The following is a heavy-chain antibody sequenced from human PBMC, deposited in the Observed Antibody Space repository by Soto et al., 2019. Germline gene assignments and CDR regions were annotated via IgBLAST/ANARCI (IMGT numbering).Heavy chain of an antibody. CDR3: AKTGYCSGGSCYPSDFDY. V-gene: IGHV3-23*01. CDR2: ISGSGGST. D-gene: IGHD2-15*01. Sequence: GGSLRLSCAASGFTFSSYAMSWVRQAPGKGLEWVSAISGSGGSTYYAESVKGRFTISRDNSKNTLYLQMNSLRAEDTAVYYCAKTGYCSGGSCYPSDFDYWGQGTLVTVSS. CDR1: GFTFSSYA. J-gene: IGHJ4*02.